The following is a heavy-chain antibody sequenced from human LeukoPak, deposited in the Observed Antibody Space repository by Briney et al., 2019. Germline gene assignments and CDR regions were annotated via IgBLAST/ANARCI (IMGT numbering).Heavy chain of an antibody. CDR3: ARDEEYCSGGSCGY. CDR1: RFTLRSYS. Sequence: GGSLRLSRAASRFTLRSYSMNCGRDAPGERLERGSYISSTRSTIYYPHSVKGRFTISRDNAKNSLYLQMNSPRDEDTAVYYCARDEEYCSGGSCGYWGQGTLVTVSS. V-gene: IGHV3-48*02. D-gene: IGHD2-15*01. J-gene: IGHJ4*02. CDR2: ISSTRSTI.